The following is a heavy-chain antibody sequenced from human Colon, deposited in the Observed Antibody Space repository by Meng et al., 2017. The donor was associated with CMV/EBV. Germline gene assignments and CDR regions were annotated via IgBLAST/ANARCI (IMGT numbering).Heavy chain of an antibody. D-gene: IGHD1-26*01. CDR1: GDSVSSNSVA. J-gene: IGHJ4*02. CDR2: TYYRSKWYN. Sequence: QVQLQHSGPGLVKPSQTLPLPCVFSGDSVSSNSVAWAWIRQSPSRGLEWLGRTYYRSKWYNDYAMFVKSRITISQDTSKNQFSLQLNSVTPEDTAVYYCARHNGGTYRFDCWGQGTLVTVSS. V-gene: IGHV6-1*01. CDR3: ARHNGGTYRFDC.